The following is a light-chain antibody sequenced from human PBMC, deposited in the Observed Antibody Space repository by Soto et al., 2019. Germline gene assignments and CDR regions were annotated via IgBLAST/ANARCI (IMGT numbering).Light chain of an antibody. Sequence: QSVLTQPASVSWSPGQSITISCTGTSSDVGGYNYVSWYQQHPGKAPKLMIYDVSNRPSGVSNRFSGSKSGNTASLTISGLQAEDEADYYCSSYTSSSTPVVFGGGTRSPS. J-gene: IGLJ2*01. V-gene: IGLV2-14*01. CDR2: DVS. CDR1: SSDVGGYNY. CDR3: SSYTSSSTPVV.